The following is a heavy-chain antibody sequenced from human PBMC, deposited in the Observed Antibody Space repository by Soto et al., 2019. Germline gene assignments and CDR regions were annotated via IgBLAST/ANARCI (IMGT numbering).Heavy chain of an antibody. D-gene: IGHD1-1*01. J-gene: IGHJ5*02. V-gene: IGHV4-4*07. Sequence: PSETRSLTCTVSGASISCYYWSWIRKSAGKGLEWIGRIYATGTTDYNPSLKSRVMMSVDTSKKQFSLKLRSVTAADTAVYYCVRDGTKTLRDWFDPWGQGISVTVS. CDR2: IYATGTT. CDR3: VRDGTKTLRDWFDP. CDR1: GASISCYY.